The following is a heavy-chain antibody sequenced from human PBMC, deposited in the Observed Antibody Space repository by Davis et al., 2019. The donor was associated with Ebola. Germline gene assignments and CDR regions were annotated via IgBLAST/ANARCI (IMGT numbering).Heavy chain of an antibody. Sequence: ASVKVSCKASGYTFTGYYMHWVRQAPGQGLEWMGWINPNSGGTNYAQKFQGRVTITRNTSISTAYMELSSLRSEDTAVYYCARDWGGGGRPDAFDIWGQGTMVTVSS. CDR3: ARDWGGGGRPDAFDI. D-gene: IGHD3-16*01. J-gene: IGHJ3*02. V-gene: IGHV1-2*02. CDR2: INPNSGGT. CDR1: GYTFTGYY.